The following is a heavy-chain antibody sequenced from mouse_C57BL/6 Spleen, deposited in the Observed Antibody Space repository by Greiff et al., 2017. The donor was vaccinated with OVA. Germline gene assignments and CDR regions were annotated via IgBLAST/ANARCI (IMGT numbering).Heavy chain of an antibody. V-gene: IGHV1-59*01. CDR2: IDPSDSYT. CDR3: ARWDYTY. D-gene: IGHD2-4*01. J-gene: IGHJ2*01. CDR1: GYTFTSYW. Sequence: QVQLQQPGAELVRPGTSVKLSCKASGYTFTSYWMHWVKQRPGQGLEWIGVIDPSDSYTNYNQKFKGKATLTVDTSSSTAYMQLSSLTSEDSAVYYCARWDYTYWGQGTTLTVSS.